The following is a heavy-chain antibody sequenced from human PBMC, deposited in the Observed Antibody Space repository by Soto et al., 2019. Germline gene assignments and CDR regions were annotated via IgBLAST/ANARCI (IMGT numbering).Heavy chain of an antibody. J-gene: IGHJ4*02. D-gene: IGHD3-3*01. V-gene: IGHV3-23*01. CDR2: ISGGGDST. Sequence: GGSLRLSCAASGFTFSSYAMSWVRQAPGKGLEWVSAISGGGDSTNYADSVKGRFTISRDNSKNTLYLQMNSLRAEDTAVYYCAKDRANYDFWSAYQPFGYWGQGTLVTVSS. CDR3: AKDRANYDFWSAYQPFGY. CDR1: GFTFSSYA.